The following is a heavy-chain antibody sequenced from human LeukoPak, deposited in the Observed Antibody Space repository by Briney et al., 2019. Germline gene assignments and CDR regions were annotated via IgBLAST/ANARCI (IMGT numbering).Heavy chain of an antibody. CDR1: GYTFTSYA. Sequence: ASVKVSCKASGYTFTSYAMHWVRQAPGQWLEWMGWINAGNGNTKYSQKFQGRVTITRDTSASTAYMELSSLRSEDTAVYYCARYGQKGRFDYWGQGTLVTVSS. V-gene: IGHV1-3*01. CDR2: INAGNGNT. CDR3: ARYGQKGRFDY. D-gene: IGHD3-10*01. J-gene: IGHJ4*02.